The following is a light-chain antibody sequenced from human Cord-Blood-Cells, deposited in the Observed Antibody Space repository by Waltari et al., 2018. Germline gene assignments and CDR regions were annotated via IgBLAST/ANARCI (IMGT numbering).Light chain of an antibody. CDR1: QSVLYSSNNKNY. CDR3: QQYYSTPYT. J-gene: IGKJ2*01. Sequence: DIVMTQSPDSLAVSLGERATLTCQFRQSVLYSSNNKNYLAWYQQKPGQPPKLLIYWASTRESGVPDRFSGSGSGTDFTLTISSLQAEDVAVYYCQQYYSTPYTFGQGTKLEIK. V-gene: IGKV4-1*01. CDR2: WAS.